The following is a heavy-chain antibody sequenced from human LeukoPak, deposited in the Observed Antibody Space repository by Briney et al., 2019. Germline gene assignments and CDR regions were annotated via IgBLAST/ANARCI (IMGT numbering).Heavy chain of an antibody. CDR3: ATFTIFGVVIRPFDY. CDR2: FDPEDGET. J-gene: IGHJ4*02. V-gene: IGHV1-24*01. CDR1: VYTLTELS. D-gene: IGHD3-3*01. Sequence: ASVKASSKVSVYTLTELSMHWVRQAPGKGLEWMGGFDPEDGETIYAQKFQGRVTMTEDTSTDTAYMELSSLRSEDTAVYYCATFTIFGVVIRPFDYWGQGTLVTVSS.